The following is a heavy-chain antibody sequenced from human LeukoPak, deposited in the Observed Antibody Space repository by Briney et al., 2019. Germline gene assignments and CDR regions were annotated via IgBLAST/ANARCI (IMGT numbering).Heavy chain of an antibody. D-gene: IGHD5-18*01. CDR3: ARFRVDTAMAAFDY. CDR2: IYYSGST. J-gene: IGHJ4*02. V-gene: IGHV4-59*01. CDR1: GGSISSYY. Sequence: PSETLSLTCTVSGGSISSYYWSWIRQPPGKGLEWIGYIYYSGSTNYNPSLKSRVTISVDTSKNQFSLKLSSVAAADTAVYYCARFRVDTAMAAFDYWGRGTLVTVSS.